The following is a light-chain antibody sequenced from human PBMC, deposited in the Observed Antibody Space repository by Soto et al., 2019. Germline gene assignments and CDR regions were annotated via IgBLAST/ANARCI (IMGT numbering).Light chain of an antibody. V-gene: IGKV1-33*01. CDR3: QQFGDLTFI. CDR2: GAS. CDR1: QDIHNY. Sequence: DIEMAHAPSSLSASVGDSVTLNCQACQDIHNYLNWYQQKPGQAPKLLIYGASDSEMGVPSRFSGSGSGTHFTLTISGLQPEDIATYYCQQFGDLTFIFGQGTRLEIK. J-gene: IGKJ5*01.